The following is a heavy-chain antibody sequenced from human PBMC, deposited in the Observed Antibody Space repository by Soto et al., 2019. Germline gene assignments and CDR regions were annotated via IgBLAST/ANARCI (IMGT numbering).Heavy chain of an antibody. V-gene: IGHV3-23*01. J-gene: IGHJ5*02. CDR1: GFTFSSYA. Sequence: EVHLLESGGGLVQPGGSLRLSCAASGFTFSSYAMSWVRQAPGKGLEWVSFISGSGGSTYYADSVKGRFTISRDNSENTLYLQMNSLRVEDTAIYYCAKVHDFWSGYKPSCDPWGQGTLVTVSS. CDR3: AKVHDFWSGYKPSCDP. D-gene: IGHD3-3*01. CDR2: ISGSGGST.